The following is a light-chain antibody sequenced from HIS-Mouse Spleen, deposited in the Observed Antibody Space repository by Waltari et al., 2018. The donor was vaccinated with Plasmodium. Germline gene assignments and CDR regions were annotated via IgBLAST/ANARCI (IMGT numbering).Light chain of an antibody. Sequence: QSALTQPRSVSGSPGQSVTISCTGTSSDVGGYNYVSWYQQPPGKAPKLMFYDVSKRPEVVPVRFSGSKSGNTAYLTISGLQAEDEADYYCCSYAGSYTYVFGTGTKVTVL. CDR1: SSDVGGYNY. CDR2: DVS. CDR3: CSYAGSYTYV. V-gene: IGLV2-11*01. J-gene: IGLJ1*01.